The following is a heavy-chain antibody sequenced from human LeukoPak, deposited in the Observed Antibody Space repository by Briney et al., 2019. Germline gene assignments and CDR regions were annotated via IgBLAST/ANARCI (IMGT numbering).Heavy chain of an antibody. V-gene: IGHV4-59*01. J-gene: IGHJ3*02. CDR3: ARDRATYYYDSSGYYYVSSDAFDI. CDR2: IYYSGST. Sequence: SETLSLTCTVSGGSISSYYWSWIRQPPGKGLERIGYIYYSGSTNYNPSLKSRVTISVDTSKNQFSLKLSSVTAADTAVYYCARDRATYYYDSSGYYYVSSDAFDIWGQGTMVTVSS. D-gene: IGHD3-22*01. CDR1: GGSISSYY.